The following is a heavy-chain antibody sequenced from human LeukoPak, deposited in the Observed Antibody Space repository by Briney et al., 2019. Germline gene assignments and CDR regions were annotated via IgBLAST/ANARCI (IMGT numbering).Heavy chain of an antibody. Sequence: PGGSLGLSCAASGFTFSSYSMNWVRQAPGKGLEWVSSISSSSSYIYYADSVKGRFTISRDNAKNSLYLQMNSLRAEDTAVYYCARARGGYCSSTSCYVRHNYYYYYGMDVWGQGTMVTVSS. CDR1: GFTFSSYS. V-gene: IGHV3-21*01. CDR2: ISSSSSYI. J-gene: IGHJ6*02. CDR3: ARARGGYCSSTSCYVRHNYYYYYGMDV. D-gene: IGHD2-2*01.